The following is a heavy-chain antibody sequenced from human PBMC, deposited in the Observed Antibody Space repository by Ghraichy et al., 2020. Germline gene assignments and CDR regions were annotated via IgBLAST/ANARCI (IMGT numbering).Heavy chain of an antibody. Sequence: GESLNISCAASGFTFSSHWMSWVRQAPGKGLEWVANINQNGGEVYYVDSVKGRFTIFRDNAQNSLYLQIRSLRVEDTAVYYCSRDGVAPGIYFDSWGPGTLVTVSP. CDR1: GFTFSSHW. CDR3: SRDGVAPGIYFDS. D-gene: IGHD1-14*01. V-gene: IGHV3-7*01. J-gene: IGHJ4*02. CDR2: INQNGGEV.